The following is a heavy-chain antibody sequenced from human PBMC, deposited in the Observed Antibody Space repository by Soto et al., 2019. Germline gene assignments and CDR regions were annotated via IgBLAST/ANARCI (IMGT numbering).Heavy chain of an antibody. V-gene: IGHV3-73*01. CDR1: GFTFSGSA. J-gene: IGHJ4*02. D-gene: IGHD1-26*01. CDR2: IRSKAKSYAT. CDR3: TIEGAGFGY. Sequence: EVQLVESGGGLVQPGGSLKLSCAASGFTFSGSAMHWVRQAAGKGLEWVGRIRSKAKSYATAYAASVQGRFTISRDDSKNTTYLQMNSLKTEDTAVYYCTIEGAGFGYWGQGTLVTVSS.